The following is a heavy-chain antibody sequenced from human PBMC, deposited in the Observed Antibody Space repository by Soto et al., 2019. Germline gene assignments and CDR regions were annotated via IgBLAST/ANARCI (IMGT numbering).Heavy chain of an antibody. Sequence: PGGSLRLSCAASGFTFSSYWMSWVRQAPGKGLEWVANIKQDGSEKYYVDSVKGRFTISRDNAKNSLYLQMNGLRAEDTAVYYCASDRFRGTYYLRGVTYFFEEWGQGAPVTVSS. CDR1: GFTFSSYW. CDR2: IKQDGSEK. D-gene: IGHD1-26*01. J-gene: IGHJ4*02. V-gene: IGHV3-7*03. CDR3: ASDRFRGTYYLRGVTYFFEE.